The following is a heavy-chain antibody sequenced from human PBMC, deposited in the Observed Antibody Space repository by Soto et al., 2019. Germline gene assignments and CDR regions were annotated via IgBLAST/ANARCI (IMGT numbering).Heavy chain of an antibody. CDR1: GFTFNNYG. J-gene: IGHJ6*02. CDR3: TKDGRFDSDGSLYYYYYGMDV. CDR2: ISNDGSNK. D-gene: IGHD2-15*01. Sequence: XGSLLLSCAASGFTFNNYGMNWVLQDPGKGLEWVAIISNDGSNKYYIESVRGRFTISRDNSKNMLFLQMNSLRVEDTAVYFCTKDGRFDSDGSLYYYYYGMDVWGQGTTVTVSS. V-gene: IGHV3-30*18.